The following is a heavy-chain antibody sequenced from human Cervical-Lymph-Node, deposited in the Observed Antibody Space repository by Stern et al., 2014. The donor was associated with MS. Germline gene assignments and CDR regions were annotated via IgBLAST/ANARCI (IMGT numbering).Heavy chain of an antibody. CDR1: GGTFSSYA. CDR2: ISPIFGTA. D-gene: IGHD3-22*01. CDR3: ARGEYYYDSSGYFPFDY. J-gene: IGHJ4*02. Sequence: QVQLVQSGAEVKKPGSSVKVSCKASGGTFSSYAISWVRQAPGQGLEWMGGISPIFGTANYAQKFQGRVTITADKSTSTAYMELSSLRSEDTAVYYCARGEYYYDSSGYFPFDYWGQGTLVTVSS. V-gene: IGHV1-69*06.